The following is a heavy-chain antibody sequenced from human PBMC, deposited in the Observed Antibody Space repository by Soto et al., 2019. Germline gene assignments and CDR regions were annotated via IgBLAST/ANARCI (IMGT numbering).Heavy chain of an antibody. CDR2: IKSKTDGGTT. V-gene: IGHV3-15*01. CDR1: GFTFSNAW. D-gene: IGHD2-2*01. J-gene: IGHJ6*03. Sequence: GSLRLSCAASGFTFSNAWMSWVRQAPGKGLEWVGRIKSKTDGGTTDYAAPVKGIFTISRDDSKNTLYLQMNSLKTEDTAVYYCTTDGVVVPAARVMDVWGKGTTVTVSS. CDR3: TTDGVVVPAARVMDV.